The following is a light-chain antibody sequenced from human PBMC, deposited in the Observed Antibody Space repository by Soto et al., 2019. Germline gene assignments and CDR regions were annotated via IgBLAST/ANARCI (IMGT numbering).Light chain of an antibody. V-gene: IGLV1-44*01. CDR2: SNN. CDR3: AAWDDSLNGLV. Sequence: QSVLTQPPSASGTPGRRVTISCSGSSSNIGVNTVNWYQQLPGTAPKLLIYSNNQRPSGVPDRFSGSKSGTSASLAISGLQSEDEADYYCAAWDDSLNGLVFGGGTKLTVL. J-gene: IGLJ3*02. CDR1: SSNIGVNT.